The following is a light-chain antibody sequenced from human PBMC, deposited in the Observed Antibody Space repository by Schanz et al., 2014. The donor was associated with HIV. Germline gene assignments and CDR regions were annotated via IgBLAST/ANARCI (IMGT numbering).Light chain of an antibody. J-gene: IGKJ5*01. CDR2: AAS. CDR1: QSITTY. V-gene: IGKV1-39*01. Sequence: DVPMTQSPSSLSASVGDRVTITCRARQSITTYLNWYQQKPGKAPKLLIYAASNLQSGVPLRFNGGGSGRDFTRIISALQPEEFASYDCEQTYTAPSITFGKGTRLEIK. CDR3: EQTYTAPSIT.